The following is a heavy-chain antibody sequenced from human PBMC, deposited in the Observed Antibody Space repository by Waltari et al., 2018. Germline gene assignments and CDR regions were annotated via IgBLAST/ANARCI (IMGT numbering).Heavy chain of an antibody. V-gene: IGHV3-9*01. D-gene: IGHD3-3*02. Sequence: EVQLVESGGGLVQPGRSLRLSCAASGFTFDDYAMHWVRQAPGKGLEWVSGISWNSGSIGYADSVKGRFTISRDNAKNSLYLQMNSLRAEDTALYYCAKRAFNYAFDIWGQGTMVTVSS. CDR2: ISWNSGSI. CDR3: AKRAFNYAFDI. J-gene: IGHJ3*02. CDR1: GFTFDDYA.